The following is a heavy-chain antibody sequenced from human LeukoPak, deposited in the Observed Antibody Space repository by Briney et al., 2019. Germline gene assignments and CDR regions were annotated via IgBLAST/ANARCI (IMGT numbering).Heavy chain of an antibody. CDR1: GDSVSSNSAA. CDR2: TYYRSKWYN. Sequence: SQTLSLTCAISGDSVSSNSAAWNWIRQSPSRGLEWLGRTYYRSKWYNDYAVSVKSRITINPDTSKNQFSLQLNSVTPEDTAVYYCARDYPYSGSWYVKSFDYWGQGTLVTVSS. J-gene: IGHJ4*02. CDR3: ARDYPYSGSWYVKSFDY. D-gene: IGHD6-13*01. V-gene: IGHV6-1*01.